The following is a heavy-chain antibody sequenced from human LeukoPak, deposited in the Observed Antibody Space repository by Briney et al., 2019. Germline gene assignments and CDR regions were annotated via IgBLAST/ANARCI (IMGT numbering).Heavy chain of an antibody. Sequence: GGSLRLSCAASGFTFITYAMSWVRQAPGKGLEWVSVIYSGGSTYYADSVKGRFTISRDNSKNTLYLQMNSLRAEDTAVYYCARWGLGYCSGGSCEVDYWGQGTLVTVSS. CDR2: IYSGGST. CDR1: GFTFITYA. J-gene: IGHJ4*02. D-gene: IGHD2-15*01. V-gene: IGHV3-66*01. CDR3: ARWGLGYCSGGSCEVDY.